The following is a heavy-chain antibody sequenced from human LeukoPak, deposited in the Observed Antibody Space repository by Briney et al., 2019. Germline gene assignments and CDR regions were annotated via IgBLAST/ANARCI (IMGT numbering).Heavy chain of an antibody. V-gene: IGHV3-74*01. J-gene: IGHJ4*02. CDR2: INNVGNGA. CDR1: GFTFSSYW. D-gene: IGHD5-18*01. CDR3: ARHPPGYSYGEPFDY. Sequence: GGSLRLSCAASGFTFSSYWMFWVRQAPGQGLEWVSRINNVGNGASHADSVRGRFTISRDNAKNMLYPQMNSLGAEDTAVYYCARHPPGYSYGEPFDYWGQGTLVTVSS.